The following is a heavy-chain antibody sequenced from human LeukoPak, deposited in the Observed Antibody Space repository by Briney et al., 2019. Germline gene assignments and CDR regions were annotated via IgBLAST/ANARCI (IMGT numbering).Heavy chain of an antibody. CDR3: ARDYSNYGFDY. CDR2: IIPIFGTA. D-gene: IGHD4-11*01. Sequence: EASVKVSCKASGGTFSSYAISWVRQAPGQGLEWMGRIIPIFGTANYAQKFQGRVTITADKSTSTAYMEPSSLRSEDTAVYYCARDYSNYGFDYWGQGTLVTVSS. CDR1: GGTFSSYA. J-gene: IGHJ4*02. V-gene: IGHV1-69*06.